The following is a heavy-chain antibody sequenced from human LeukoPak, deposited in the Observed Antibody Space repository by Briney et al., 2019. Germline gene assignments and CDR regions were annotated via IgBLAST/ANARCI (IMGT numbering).Heavy chain of an antibody. J-gene: IGHJ4*02. CDR3: ATEQRRAVAGIIRTFDY. Sequence: GGSLRLSCAASGFTSSSYAMHWVRQAPGKGLEWVAVISDDGSNKYYADPVTGRFTISRDNSKNTLYLQMNSLRAEDTAVYYCATEQRRAVAGIIRTFDYWGQGTLVTVSS. CDR1: GFTSSSYA. D-gene: IGHD6-19*01. CDR2: ISDDGSNK. V-gene: IGHV3-30*04.